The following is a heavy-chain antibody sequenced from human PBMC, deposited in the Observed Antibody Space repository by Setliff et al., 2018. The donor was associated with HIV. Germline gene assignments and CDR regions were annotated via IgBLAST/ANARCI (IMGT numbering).Heavy chain of an antibody. D-gene: IGHD3-3*01. CDR2: INAGNGNT. CDR1: GYTFTGYY. J-gene: IGHJ4*02. CDR3: AREIRNYDFWSGYWEDHYFDS. V-gene: IGHV1-3*01. Sequence: ASVKVSCKASGYTFTGYYMHWVRQAPGQRLEWMGWINAGNGNTKYSQKFQGRVTITRDTSASTAYMELSSLRSEDTAAYYCAREIRNYDFWSGYWEDHYFDSWGQGTLVTVSS.